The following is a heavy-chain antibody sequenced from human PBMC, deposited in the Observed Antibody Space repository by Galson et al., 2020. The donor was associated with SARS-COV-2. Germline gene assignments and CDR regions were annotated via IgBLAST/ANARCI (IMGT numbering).Heavy chain of an antibody. CDR2: IYYSGST. D-gene: IGHD3-10*01. V-gene: IGHV4-30-4*01. CDR3: ARDEVTMVRGVQQYGMDV. J-gene: IGHJ6*02. Sequence: SETLSLTCTVSGGSISSGDYYWSWIRQPPGKGLEWIGYIYYSGSTYYNPSLKSRVTISVDTSKNQFSLKLSSVTAADTAVYYCARDEVTMVRGVQQYGMDVWGQGTTVTVSS. CDR1: GGSISSGDYY.